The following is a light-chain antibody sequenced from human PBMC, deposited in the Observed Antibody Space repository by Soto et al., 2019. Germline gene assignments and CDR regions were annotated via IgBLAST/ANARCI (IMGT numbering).Light chain of an antibody. CDR3: QQYGSSPRT. V-gene: IGKV3-20*01. Sequence: EIVLTQSPGTLSLSPGERATLSCRASQSLSSSYLAWYQQKPGQAPRLLIYDASSRATGIPDRFSGSGSGTAFTLTSSRLEPEDFAVYYCQQYGSSPRTFGQGTKVEIK. J-gene: IGKJ1*01. CDR1: QSLSSSY. CDR2: DAS.